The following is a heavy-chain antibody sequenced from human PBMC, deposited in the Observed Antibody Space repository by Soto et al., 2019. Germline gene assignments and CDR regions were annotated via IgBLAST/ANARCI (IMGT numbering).Heavy chain of an antibody. Sequence: QAQLVESGGGVVQPGRSLRLSCAASESTFRSYSMHWVRQAPGKGLEWVAVIGSDGKTQHYADSVKGRFTISRDKSKNTVYLQMNSLRAEDTAIYYCAKEYGNNYWYFDYWGQGTLVTVSS. D-gene: IGHD5-12*01. CDR1: ESTFRSYS. CDR2: IGSDGKTQ. J-gene: IGHJ4*02. V-gene: IGHV3-30*18. CDR3: AKEYGNNYWYFDY.